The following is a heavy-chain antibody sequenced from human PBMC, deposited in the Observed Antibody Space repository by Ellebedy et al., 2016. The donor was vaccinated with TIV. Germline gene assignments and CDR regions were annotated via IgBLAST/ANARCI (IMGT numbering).Heavy chain of an antibody. D-gene: IGHD2-15*01. CDR3: AKVEVGYCSGGSCFTNWFDP. Sequence: GESLKISXAASGFTFNRYVITWVRQAPGKGLEWVSSISGGGITNYADSVKGRFTISRDNSKNTLYLQMNSLRAEDTAVYYCAKVEVGYCSGGSCFTNWFDPWGQGTLVTVSS. CDR2: ISGGGIT. J-gene: IGHJ5*02. V-gene: IGHV3-23*01. CDR1: GFTFNRYV.